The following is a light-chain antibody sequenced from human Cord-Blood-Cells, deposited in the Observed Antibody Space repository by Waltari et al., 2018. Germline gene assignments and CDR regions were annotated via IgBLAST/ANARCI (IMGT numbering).Light chain of an antibody. V-gene: IGKV1-39*01. CDR1: QSISSY. CDR2: AAS. Sequence: DIQMTQSPSLLSASVGDRVTITCRASQSISSYLNWYQQKPGKAPKLLIYAASSLQSGVPSRFSGSGSGTDFTLTISSLQPEDFATYYCQQANSFPRTFGQGTKVEIK. J-gene: IGKJ1*01. CDR3: QQANSFPRT.